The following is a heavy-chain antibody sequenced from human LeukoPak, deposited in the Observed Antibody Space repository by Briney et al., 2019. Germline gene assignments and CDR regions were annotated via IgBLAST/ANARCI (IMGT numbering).Heavy chain of an antibody. D-gene: IGHD6-13*01. CDR2: ISIGSTYI. V-gene: IGHV3-21*01. CDR1: GFTFSTYT. Sequence: GGSLRLSCAASGFTFSTYTMNWVRQAPGKGLEWVSSISIGSTYIYYADSVKGRFTIYRDNAKNSLSLQMSRLRAEDSAVYYCARSYSSSWYTFQDWGQGTLVTVSS. J-gene: IGHJ1*01. CDR3: ARSYSSSWYTFQD.